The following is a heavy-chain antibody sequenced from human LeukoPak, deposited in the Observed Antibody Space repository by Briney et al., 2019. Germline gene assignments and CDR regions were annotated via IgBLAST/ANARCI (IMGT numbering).Heavy chain of an antibody. Sequence: GGSLRLSCAASGFTFSDAWMSWVRQAPGKGLEWVGRIKSKTAGGTTDYAAPVKGRFTISRDDSENTLYLQLDSLRPEDAAVYFCAKDGSGSSGVWYYFDFWGQGTLLTVSS. CDR3: AKDGSGSSGVWYYFDF. D-gene: IGHD3-10*01. J-gene: IGHJ4*02. CDR1: GFTFSDAW. CDR2: IKSKTAGGTT. V-gene: IGHV3-15*01.